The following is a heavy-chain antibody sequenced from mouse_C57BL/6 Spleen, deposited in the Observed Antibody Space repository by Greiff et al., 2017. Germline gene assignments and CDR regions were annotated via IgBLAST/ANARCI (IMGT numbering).Heavy chain of an antibody. V-gene: IGHV1-4*01. Sequence: VQLQQSGAELARPGASVKMSCKASGYTFTSYTMHWVKQRPGQGLEWIGYINPSSGYTKYNQKFKDKATLTADKSSSTAYMQLSSLTSEDSAVYYCAREDYYGSSDYYAMDYWGKGTSVTVSS. CDR3: AREDYYGSSDYYAMDY. CDR2: INPSSGYT. J-gene: IGHJ4*01. CDR1: GYTFTSYT. D-gene: IGHD1-1*01.